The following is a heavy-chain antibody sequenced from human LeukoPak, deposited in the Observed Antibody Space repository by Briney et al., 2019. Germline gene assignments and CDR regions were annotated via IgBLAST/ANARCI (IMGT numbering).Heavy chain of an antibody. V-gene: IGHV4-34*01. CDR3: ARGPPRLPFDY. CDR2: INESGNT. Sequence: SETLSLTCAVYGGSFSGYYWSWIPQPPGKGLEWIAEINESGNTNYNPSLKSRVTIAADTSKKQFSLILTSVTAADTAVYYCARGPPRLPFDYWGQGTLVTVSS. CDR1: GGSFSGYY. J-gene: IGHJ4*02. D-gene: IGHD3-16*01.